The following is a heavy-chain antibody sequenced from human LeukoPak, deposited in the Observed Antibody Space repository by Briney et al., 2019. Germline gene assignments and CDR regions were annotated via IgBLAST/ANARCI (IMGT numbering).Heavy chain of an antibody. CDR1: GYTFTGHN. CDR2: INVHTGVA. V-gene: IGHV1-2*02. Sequence: ASVKVSCKASGYTFTGHNLHWVRQAPGQGLEWMGWINVHTGVAHYAQKFQGRVTITRDTSISTAYMELSRLRSDDTAVFYCARTHYDSNAYYSPAGYWGQGTLVTVSS. CDR3: ARTHYDSNAYYSPAGY. D-gene: IGHD3-22*01. J-gene: IGHJ4*02.